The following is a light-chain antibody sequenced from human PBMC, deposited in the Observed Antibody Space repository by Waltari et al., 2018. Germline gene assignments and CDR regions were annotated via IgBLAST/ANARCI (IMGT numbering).Light chain of an antibody. Sequence: QSALTQTATVSGSPGQSITISSSVASSDIGQYNLVSWYQQHPGKAPTLIIYDVNKRPSWVSNRFSGSKSGNTAFLTISGLQTADEADYYCCSYAGSAVSVFGGGTKLTVL. CDR1: SSDIGQYNL. CDR3: CSYAGSAVSV. CDR2: DVN. V-gene: IGLV2-23*02. J-gene: IGLJ3*02.